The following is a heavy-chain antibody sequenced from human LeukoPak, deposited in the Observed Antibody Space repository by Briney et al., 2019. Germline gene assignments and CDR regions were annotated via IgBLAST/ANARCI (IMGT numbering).Heavy chain of an antibody. CDR1: GFTFSSYA. D-gene: IGHD6-13*01. CDR2: ISGSGGST. V-gene: IGHV3-23*01. Sequence: GGSLRLSCAASGFTFSSYAMSWVRQAPGKGLEWVSGISGSGGSTYYADSVKGRFTIFRDNSKNTLYLQMNSLRAEDTAVYYCAKAGGSWLRQYFQHWGQGTLVTVSS. CDR3: AKAGGSWLRQYFQH. J-gene: IGHJ1*01.